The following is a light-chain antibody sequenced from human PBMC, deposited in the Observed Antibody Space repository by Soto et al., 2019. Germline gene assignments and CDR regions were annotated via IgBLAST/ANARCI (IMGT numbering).Light chain of an antibody. CDR3: RQYDLWPLT. Sequence: EIVMTQSPATLSVSPGERATLSCRPDQSVNSNLAWYQQKPGQAPRLLIYDSSTRATGIPARFSGSRSGTLFTLTITSLQSEDFAIYYCRQYDLWPLTFGGGTKVDIK. J-gene: IGKJ4*01. CDR1: QSVNSN. CDR2: DSS. V-gene: IGKV3-15*01.